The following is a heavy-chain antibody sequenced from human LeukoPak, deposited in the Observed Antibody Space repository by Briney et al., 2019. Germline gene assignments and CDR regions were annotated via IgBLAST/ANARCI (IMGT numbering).Heavy chain of an antibody. J-gene: IGHJ3*02. Sequence: GGSLRLSCAASGFTFDDYAMHWVRQAPGKGLGWVSTISWNSGSIAYADSVKGRFTISRDNAKNSLYLQMNSLRAEDMALYYCASSSSLGGAFDIWGQGTMVTVSS. CDR2: ISWNSGSI. D-gene: IGHD6-6*01. CDR1: GFTFDDYA. CDR3: ASSSSLGGAFDI. V-gene: IGHV3-9*03.